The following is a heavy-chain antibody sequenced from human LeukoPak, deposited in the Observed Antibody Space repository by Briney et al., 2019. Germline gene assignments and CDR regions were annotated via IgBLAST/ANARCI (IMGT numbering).Heavy chain of an antibody. Sequence: GGSLRLSCAASGFTFSTYWMHWVRQAPGKGLVWVSRINSDGSSTSYADSAKGRFTISRDNAKNTLYLQINGLRAEDTAVYYCARGLRVASFDYWGQGTLVTVSS. CDR2: INSDGSST. CDR1: GFTFSTYW. J-gene: IGHJ4*02. V-gene: IGHV3-74*01. CDR3: ARGLRVASFDY. D-gene: IGHD3-3*01.